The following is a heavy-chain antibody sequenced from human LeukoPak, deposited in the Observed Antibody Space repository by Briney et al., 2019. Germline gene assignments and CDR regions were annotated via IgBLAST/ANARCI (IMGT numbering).Heavy chain of an antibody. CDR1: GGSVSSGSYY. CDR2: IYYSGST. Sequence: PSKTLSLTCTVSGGSVSSGSYYWSWIRQPPGKGLEWIGYIYYSGSTNYNPSLKSRVTISVDTSKNQFSLKLSSVTAADTAVYYCARQVPAAMRYYYYYGMDVWGQGTTVTVSS. D-gene: IGHD2-2*01. J-gene: IGHJ6*02. V-gene: IGHV4-61*01. CDR3: ARQVPAAMRYYYYYGMDV.